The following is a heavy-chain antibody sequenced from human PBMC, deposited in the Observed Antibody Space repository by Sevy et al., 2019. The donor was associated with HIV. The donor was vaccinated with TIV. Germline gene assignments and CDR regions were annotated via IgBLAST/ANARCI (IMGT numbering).Heavy chain of an antibody. Sequence: GESLKISCAASGFTFSSYDMHWVHQAPGKGLEWVAIILHDGSYREYVDSVRGRFTMSRDNSKNTMYLQMNGLSIEDTAVYYCAKNRLPGGSYFSRHGLDVWGRGTTVTVSS. CDR2: ILHDGSYR. J-gene: IGHJ6*02. CDR1: GFTFSSYD. D-gene: IGHD3-10*01. CDR3: AKNRLPGGSYFSRHGLDV. V-gene: IGHV3-30*18.